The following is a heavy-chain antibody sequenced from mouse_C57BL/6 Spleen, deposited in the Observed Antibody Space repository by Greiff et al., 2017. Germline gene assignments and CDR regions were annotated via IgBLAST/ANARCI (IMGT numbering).Heavy chain of an antibody. V-gene: IGHV1-80*01. CDR2: IYPGDGDT. CDR3: ANSCSFYAMDY. J-gene: IGHJ4*01. CDR1: GYAFSSYW. Sequence: VQLQQSGAELVKPGASVKISCKASGYAFSSYWMNWVKQRPGKGLEWIGQIYPGDGDTNYNGKFKGKATLTADKSSSTAYMQLSSLTSEDSAVYFCANSCSFYAMDYWGQGTSVTVSS.